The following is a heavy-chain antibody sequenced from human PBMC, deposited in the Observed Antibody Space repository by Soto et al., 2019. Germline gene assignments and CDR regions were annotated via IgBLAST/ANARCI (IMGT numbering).Heavy chain of an antibody. CDR3: AKGGSYYYDSSGYYAN. CDR1: GFTFTSYA. J-gene: IGHJ4*02. CDR2: ISGSGGSS. D-gene: IGHD3-22*01. Sequence: LRLSCAASGFTFTSYAMSWVRQAPGKGLEWVSAISGSGGSSYYADSVKGRFTISRDNSKNTLFLQMNSLRAEDTAIYYCAKGGSYYYDSSGYYANWGQGTLVTVSS. V-gene: IGHV3-23*01.